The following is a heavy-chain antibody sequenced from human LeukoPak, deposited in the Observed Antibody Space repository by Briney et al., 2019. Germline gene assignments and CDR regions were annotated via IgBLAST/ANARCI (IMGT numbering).Heavy chain of an antibody. J-gene: IGHJ4*02. CDR2: ISSGATTT. CDR3: AKGTVGAKY. Sequence: GGSLRLSCAASGFTLTSDSMNWVRQAPGNGLEWISYISSGATTTYYADSVKGRFTISRDNAGNSLYLQINSLRVDDTAVYYCAKGTVGAKYWGQGTLVIVSS. CDR1: GFTLTSDS. D-gene: IGHD1-26*01. V-gene: IGHV3-48*04.